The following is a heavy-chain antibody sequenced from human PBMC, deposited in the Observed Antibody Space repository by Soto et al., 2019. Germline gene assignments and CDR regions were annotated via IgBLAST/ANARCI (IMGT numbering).Heavy chain of an antibody. V-gene: IGHV4-30-4*01. CDR2: IYSSGST. Sequence: TVAEGNISSGDCFWIWIRQPPGKGLEWIAYIYSSGSTYYNPSLKRRVAISIDTSKNQFSLNLSSLTAADTAVYYCASLNLSFDPWGQGTLVTVSS. CDR1: EGNISSGDCF. J-gene: IGHJ5*02. CDR3: ASLNLSFDP.